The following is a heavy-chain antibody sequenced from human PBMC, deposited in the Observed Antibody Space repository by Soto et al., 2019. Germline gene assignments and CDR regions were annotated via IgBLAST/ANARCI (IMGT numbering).Heavy chain of an antibody. CDR3: GGPAGGRFNYNFVMDS. CDR1: GGTLKNHA. J-gene: IGHJ6*02. V-gene: IGHV1-69*01. D-gene: IGHD3-3*01. Sequence: QVQLVQSGAEVKKPGSSVTVSCKASGGTLKNHAIAWVRQVPGRGPEWVGGVIPIYHTANYGQNFHGRVRMATARSATTANFHWGGLTSKDRPFYNGGGPAGGRFNYNFVMDSWAQG. CDR2: VIPIYHTA.